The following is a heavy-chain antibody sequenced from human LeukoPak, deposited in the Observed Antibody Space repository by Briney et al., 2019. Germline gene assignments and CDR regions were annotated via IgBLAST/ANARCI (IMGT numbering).Heavy chain of an antibody. CDR1: GYTLTGYY. CDR3: ARDRELWFGELLSSIIDY. J-gene: IGHJ4*02. D-gene: IGHD3-10*01. Sequence: ASVKVSCKASGYTLTGYYMHWVRQAPGQGLEWMGRINPNSGGTNYAQKFQGRVTMTRDTSISTAYMELSRLRSDDTAVYYCARDRELWFGELLSSIIDYWGQGTLVTVSS. CDR2: INPNSGGT. V-gene: IGHV1-2*06.